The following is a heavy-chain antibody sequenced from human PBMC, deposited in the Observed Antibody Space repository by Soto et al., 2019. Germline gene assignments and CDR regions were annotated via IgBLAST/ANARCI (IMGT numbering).Heavy chain of an antibody. D-gene: IGHD4-17*01. J-gene: IGHJ5*02. V-gene: IGHV4-59*01. CDR1: GGSISSYY. CDR2: IYYSGST. Sequence: PSETLSLTCTVSGGSISSYYWSWIRQPPGKGLEWIGYIYYSGSTNYNPSLKSRVTISVDTSKNQFSLKLSSVTAADTAVYYCARGRTTVTLAWFDPWGQGTLVTVSS. CDR3: ARGRTTVTLAWFDP.